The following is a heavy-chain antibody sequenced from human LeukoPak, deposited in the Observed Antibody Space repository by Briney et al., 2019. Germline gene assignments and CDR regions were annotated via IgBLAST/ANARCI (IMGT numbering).Heavy chain of an antibody. D-gene: IGHD1-26*01. J-gene: IGHJ4*02. Sequence: ASVKVSCKASGYTFTGYYMHWVRQAPGQGLEWMGWINPNSGGPNYAQKFQGRVTMTRDTSISTAYVELSRLRSGDTAVYYCARVELVGATKFSYFDYWGQGTLVTVSS. V-gene: IGHV1-2*02. CDR3: ARVELVGATKFSYFDY. CDR2: INPNSGGP. CDR1: GYTFTGYY.